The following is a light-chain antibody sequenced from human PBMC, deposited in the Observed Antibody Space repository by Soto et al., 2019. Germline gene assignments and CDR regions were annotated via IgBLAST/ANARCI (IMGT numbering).Light chain of an antibody. CDR3: QHYGTSHT. CDR2: GAF. V-gene: IGKV3-20*01. CDR1: QNVTSRY. Sequence: EIVLTQSPGTLSLSPGERATLSRRASQNVTSRYLAWYQQKPGQAPRLLIFGAFSRATGIPDRFSGSGSGTDFTLTISRLEPEDFAVYYCQHYGTSHTFGQGTKLE. J-gene: IGKJ2*01.